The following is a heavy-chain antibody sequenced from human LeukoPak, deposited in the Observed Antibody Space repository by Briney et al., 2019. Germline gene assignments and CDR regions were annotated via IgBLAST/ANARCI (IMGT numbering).Heavy chain of an antibody. J-gene: IGHJ4*02. D-gene: IGHD2-15*01. CDR1: VYTFTSYD. Sequence: GASVKVSCKTSVYTFTSYDINWVRQATGQGLEWMGWINPNNGNTDYAQKFQGRVTMTSNTSIRTAYMELSSLKSEDTAVYYCVRSPRDSNLDYWGQGTLVTVSS. CDR3: VRSPRDSNLDY. CDR2: INPNNGNT. V-gene: IGHV1-8*01.